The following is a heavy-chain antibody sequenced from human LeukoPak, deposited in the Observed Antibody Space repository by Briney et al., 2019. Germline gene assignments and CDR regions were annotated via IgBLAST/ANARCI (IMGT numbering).Heavy chain of an antibody. Sequence: GGSLRLSCAASGFTFSSYWMHWVRQAPGKGLVWVSRINSDGSSTNYVDSVKGRFTISRDNAKTTLYLQMNSLRAEDTAVYYCARGLTGTNAFDFLGQGTLVTVS. CDR3: ARGLTGTNAFDF. D-gene: IGHD1/OR15-1a*01. J-gene: IGHJ3*01. V-gene: IGHV3-74*01. CDR1: GFTFSSYW. CDR2: INSDGSST.